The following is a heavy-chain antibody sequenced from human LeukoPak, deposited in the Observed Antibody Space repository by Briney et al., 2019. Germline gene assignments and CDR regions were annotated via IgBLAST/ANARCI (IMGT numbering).Heavy chain of an antibody. Sequence: SEPLSLTCTVYGESFSGYYWSWIRQPPGKGREWIGEINHSGSTNYNPSLKSRVTISVDTSKNQFSLKLSSVTAADTAVYYCARRQLVRVFNYWGQGTLVTVSS. CDR1: GESFSGYY. CDR3: ARRQLVRVFNY. V-gene: IGHV4-34*01. D-gene: IGHD6-6*01. CDR2: INHSGST. J-gene: IGHJ4*02.